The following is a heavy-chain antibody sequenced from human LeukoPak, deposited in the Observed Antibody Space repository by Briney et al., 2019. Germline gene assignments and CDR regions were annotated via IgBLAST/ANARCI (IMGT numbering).Heavy chain of an antibody. D-gene: IGHD3-10*02. Sequence: GGSLRLSCAAPGFTFSSYGMSWVRQAPGKGLEWVSGISGGGGSTYYADSVKGRFTISRDNAKNSLYLQMNSLRAEDTAVYYCAELGITMIGGVWGKGTTVTISS. V-gene: IGHV3-23*01. CDR1: GFTFSSYG. CDR3: AELGITMIGGV. CDR2: ISGGGGST. J-gene: IGHJ6*04.